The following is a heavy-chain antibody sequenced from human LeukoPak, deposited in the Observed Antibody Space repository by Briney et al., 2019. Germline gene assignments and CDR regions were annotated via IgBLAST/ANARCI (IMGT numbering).Heavy chain of an antibody. CDR1: GGTFSSYA. CDR3: ARGDYYDSSGYYYVSY. D-gene: IGHD3-22*01. CDR2: IIPILGIA. Sequence: GSSVKVSCKASGGTFSSYAISWVRQAPGQGLEWMGRIIPILGIANYAQKFQGRVTITADKSTSTAYMELSSLRSEDTAVYYCARGDYYDSSGYYYVSYRGQGTLVTVSS. V-gene: IGHV1-69*04. J-gene: IGHJ4*02.